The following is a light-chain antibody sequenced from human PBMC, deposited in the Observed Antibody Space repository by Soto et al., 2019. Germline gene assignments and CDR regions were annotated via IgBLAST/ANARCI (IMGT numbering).Light chain of an antibody. Sequence: DIVLTQSPCTLSLSPGKRATLSCMSSQSVSSSYLAWYQQKPGQAPRLLIYGASSRATGIPDRFSGSGSGTDCNLTISRLESEDFAVYYCQQYGSSPRKLGQGTKVDI. V-gene: IGKV3-20*01. J-gene: IGKJ1*01. CDR2: GAS. CDR1: QSVSSSY. CDR3: QQYGSSPRK.